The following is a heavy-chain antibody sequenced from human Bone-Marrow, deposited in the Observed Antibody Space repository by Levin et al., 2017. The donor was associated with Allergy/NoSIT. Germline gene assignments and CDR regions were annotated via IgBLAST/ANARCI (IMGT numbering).Heavy chain of an antibody. D-gene: IGHD5-24*01. Sequence: SCAASGFTFSDYYMTWIRQAPGKGLEWISYISGSGTTTYYVDSVKGRFTISRHNANNSLYLQMNSLRADDTAVYYCARATYREGYNFDFWGQGKLVIVSS. V-gene: IGHV3-11*01. J-gene: IGHJ4*02. CDR2: ISGSGTTT. CDR3: ARATYREGYNFDF. CDR1: GFTFSDYY.